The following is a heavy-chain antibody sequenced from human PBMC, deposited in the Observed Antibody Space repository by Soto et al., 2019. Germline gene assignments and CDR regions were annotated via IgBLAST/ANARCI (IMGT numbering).Heavy chain of an antibody. CDR1: GGSISSGGYS. V-gene: IGHV4-30-2*01. Sequence: QLQLQESGSGLVKPSQTLSLTCAVSGGSISSGGYSWSWIRQPPGKGLEWIGYIYHSGSTYYNPSLKSRVTISVDRSKTQFSLKLSSVTAADTSVYYCASAFGSSGYRWGQGTLVTVSS. J-gene: IGHJ4*02. D-gene: IGHD3-22*01. CDR2: IYHSGST. CDR3: ASAFGSSGYR.